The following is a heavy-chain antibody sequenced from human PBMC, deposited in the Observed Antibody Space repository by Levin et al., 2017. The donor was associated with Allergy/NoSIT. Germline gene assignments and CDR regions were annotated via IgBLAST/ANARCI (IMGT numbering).Heavy chain of an antibody. Sequence: GGSLRLSCAASGFTFRSYAMSWVRQAPGKGLEWVSAISGSGASTYYADSVKGRFTISRDNSKNTLYLQMNSLRAEDTAVYYCAKGTTGLGYYYSMDVWGQGTTVTVSS. J-gene: IGHJ6*02. V-gene: IGHV3-23*01. D-gene: IGHD1-7*01. CDR2: ISGSGAST. CDR1: GFTFRSYA. CDR3: AKGTTGLGYYYSMDV.